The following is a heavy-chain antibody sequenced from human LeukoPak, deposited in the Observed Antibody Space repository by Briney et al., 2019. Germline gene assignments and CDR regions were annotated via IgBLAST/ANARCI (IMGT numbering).Heavy chain of an antibody. CDR3: ARIGHEDYYFDY. V-gene: IGHV4-59*01. Sequence: SETLSLTCTVSGVSMSSYYWSWIRQPPGKGLEWIGYLYHSGSANYNPSLKSRVTISVDTSKNQFYLKLSSMTAADTAVYYCARIGHEDYYFDYWGQGTLVTVSS. CDR2: LYHSGSA. CDR1: GVSMSSYY. J-gene: IGHJ4*02.